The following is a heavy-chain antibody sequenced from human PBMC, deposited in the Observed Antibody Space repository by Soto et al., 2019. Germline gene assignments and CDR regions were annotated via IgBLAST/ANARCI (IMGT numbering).Heavy chain of an antibody. Sequence: QVQLQESGPGLLEPLETLSLTCSVSGVSLNSGHYYWVWVRQFPGKGLAWIASVYYDESTYYNPSLKGRATIPKDKPSNQSSLPRKSVTAADTVVYYWGKALIGAPRHAAVDSWGRGARVPVSS. CDR2: VYYDEST. J-gene: IGHJ4*02. CDR3: GKALIGAPRHAAVDS. D-gene: IGHD3-22*01. CDR1: GVSLNSGHYY. V-gene: IGHV4-39*01.